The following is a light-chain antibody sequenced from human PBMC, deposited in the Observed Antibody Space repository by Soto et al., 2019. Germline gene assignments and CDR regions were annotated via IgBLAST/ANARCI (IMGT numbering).Light chain of an antibody. CDR2: GAS. J-gene: IGKJ4*01. Sequence: EIVLTQSPGTLSLSPGERATLSCRASQSVSSSYLAWYQQKPGQAPRLLIYGASSRATGIPDRFSGSGSGKDFTLTISRLEPEDFAVYYWQQYGSSPFLTFGGVTKVEIK. CDR1: QSVSSSY. V-gene: IGKV3-20*01. CDR3: QQYGSSPFLT.